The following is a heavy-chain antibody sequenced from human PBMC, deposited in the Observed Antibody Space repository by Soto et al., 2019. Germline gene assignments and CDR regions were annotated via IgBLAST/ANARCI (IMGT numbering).Heavy chain of an antibody. V-gene: IGHV3-30*03. J-gene: IGHJ3*02. Sequence: PGGSLRLSCAASGFTFSSYGMHWVRQAPGKGLEWVAVISYDGSNKYYADSVKGRFTISRDNSKNTLYLQMNSLRAEDTAVYYCARDFCSSGCLDAFDIWGQGTMVTVSS. D-gene: IGHD6-19*01. CDR1: GFTFSSYG. CDR2: ISYDGSNK. CDR3: ARDFCSSGCLDAFDI.